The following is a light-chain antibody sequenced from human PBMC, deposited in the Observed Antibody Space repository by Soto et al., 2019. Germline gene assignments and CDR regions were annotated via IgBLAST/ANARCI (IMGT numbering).Light chain of an antibody. J-gene: IGLJ1*01. CDR1: SGDVGSYNY. V-gene: IGLV2-14*01. Sequence: QSALTQPASVSGSPGQSITISCTGTSGDVGSYNYVSWYQQHPGKAPKLMIYEVSNRPSGVSNRFSGSKSGNTASLTISGLQAEDEADYYCISYTSSSTLYVFGTGTKLTVL. CDR3: ISYTSSSTLYV. CDR2: EVS.